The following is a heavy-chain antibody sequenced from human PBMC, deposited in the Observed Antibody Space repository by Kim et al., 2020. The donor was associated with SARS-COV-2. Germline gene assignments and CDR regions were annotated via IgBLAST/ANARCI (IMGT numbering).Heavy chain of an antibody. CDR2: IKQDGSEK. CDR1: GFTFSGYW. V-gene: IGHV3-7*01. D-gene: IGHD6-6*01. Sequence: GGSLRLSCAASGFTFSGYWMNWVRQAPGKGLEWVANIKQDGSEKYYVDSVKGRFTISRDNAKNSLYLHMDSLRAEDTAVYYCARVRYSSSPGRSDYWGRGTLVTVSS. CDR3: ARVRYSSSPGRSDY. J-gene: IGHJ4*02.